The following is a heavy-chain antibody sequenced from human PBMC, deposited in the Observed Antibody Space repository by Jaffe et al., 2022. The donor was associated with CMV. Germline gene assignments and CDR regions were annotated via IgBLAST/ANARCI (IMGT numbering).Heavy chain of an antibody. J-gene: IGHJ6*03. CDR3: ARGSGSSSRGGGDPYYMDV. CDR2: IIPILGIA. CDR1: GGTFSSYA. Sequence: QVQLVQSGAEVKKPGSSVKVSCKASGGTFSSYAISWVRQAPGQGLEWMGRIIPILGIANYAQKFQGRVTITADKSTSTAYMELSSLRSEDTAVYYCARGSGSSSRGGGDPYYMDVWGKGTTVTVSS. D-gene: IGHD6-13*01. V-gene: IGHV1-69*09.